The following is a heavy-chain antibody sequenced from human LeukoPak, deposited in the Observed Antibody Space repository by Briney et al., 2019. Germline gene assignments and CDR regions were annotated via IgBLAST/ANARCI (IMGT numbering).Heavy chain of an antibody. CDR2: INGGGDAT. Sequence: PGGSLRLSCATSGFTFNNNAMSWVRQAPGKRLEWVSAINGGGDATEYADSVKGRFTISRDNSKNTLYLQMNSLRSEDTAVYYCARCTASCYANAFDVWGQGTLLTVSS. CDR1: GFTFNNNA. V-gene: IGHV3-23*01. CDR3: ARCTASCYANAFDV. J-gene: IGHJ3*01. D-gene: IGHD2-2*01.